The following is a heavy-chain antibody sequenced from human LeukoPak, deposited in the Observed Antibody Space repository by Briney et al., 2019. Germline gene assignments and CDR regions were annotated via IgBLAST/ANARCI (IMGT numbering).Heavy chain of an antibody. CDR2: IYYSGST. CDR3: ARDLFVLRTDYGDRVEWFDP. V-gene: IGHV4-61*01. J-gene: IGHJ5*02. CDR1: GGSVSSGSYY. Sequence: SETLSLTCTVSGGSVSSGSYYWSWIRQPPGKGLEWIGYIYYSGSTNYNPSLKSRVTISVDTSKNQFSLKLSSVTAADTAVYYCARDLFVLRTDYGDRVEWFDPWGRGTLVTVSS. D-gene: IGHD4-17*01.